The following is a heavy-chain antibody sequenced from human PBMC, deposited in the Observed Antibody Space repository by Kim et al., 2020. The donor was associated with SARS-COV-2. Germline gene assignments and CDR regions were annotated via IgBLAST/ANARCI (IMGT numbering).Heavy chain of an antibody. Sequence: SETLSLTCAVYGGSFSGYYWSWIRQPPGKGLEWIGEINHSGSTNYNPSLKSRVTISVDTSKNQFSLKLSSVTAADTAVYYCARTMTTVVGEGVWGQGTLVTVSS. CDR2: INHSGST. D-gene: IGHD4-17*01. J-gene: IGHJ4*02. CDR3: ARTMTTVVGEGV. CDR1: GGSFSGYY. V-gene: IGHV4-34*01.